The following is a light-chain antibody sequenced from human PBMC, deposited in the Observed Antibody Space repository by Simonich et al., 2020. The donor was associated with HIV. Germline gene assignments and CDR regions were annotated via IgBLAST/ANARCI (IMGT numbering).Light chain of an antibody. V-gene: IGKV4-1*01. CDR2: GAS. Sequence: DIVMTQSPDSLAVSLGERATINCKSSQSVLYSSNNKNYLVWYQQKPGQTPKLLIYGASTRESGVPDRFSGSGSGTDFTLTISSLQAEDVAVFYCQQYYSTPWTFGQGTKVEIK. J-gene: IGKJ1*01. CDR1: QSVLYSSNNKNY. CDR3: QQYYSTPWT.